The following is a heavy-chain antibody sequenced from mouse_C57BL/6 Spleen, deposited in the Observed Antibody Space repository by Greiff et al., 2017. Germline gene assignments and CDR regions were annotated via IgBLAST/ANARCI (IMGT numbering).Heavy chain of an antibody. CDR1: GYTFTSYG. D-gene: IGHD1-1*01. J-gene: IGHJ1*03. CDR2: IYPRSGNT. V-gene: IGHV1-81*01. CDR3: ERRTLTYYGSSYWYFDV. Sequence: QVQLQQSGAELARPGASVKLSCKASGYTFTSYGISWVKQRTGQGLEWIGEIYPRSGNTYYNEKFKGKATLTADKSSSTAYMELRSLTSEDSAVYFCERRTLTYYGSSYWYFDVWGTGATVTVST.